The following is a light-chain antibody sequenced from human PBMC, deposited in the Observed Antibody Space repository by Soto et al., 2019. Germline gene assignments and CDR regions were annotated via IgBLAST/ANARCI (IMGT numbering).Light chain of an antibody. Sequence: EIVMTQSTATHYVYPRERATLSCRVSQSVSSNLAWYQQKPSQASRLLIYGASARATGVPARFSGSGSGTEFTLTISSLQSEDFAVYYCQQYNNWPPITFGQGTRLE. J-gene: IGKJ5*01. V-gene: IGKV3D-15*01. CDR2: GAS. CDR1: QSVSSN. CDR3: QQYNNWPPIT.